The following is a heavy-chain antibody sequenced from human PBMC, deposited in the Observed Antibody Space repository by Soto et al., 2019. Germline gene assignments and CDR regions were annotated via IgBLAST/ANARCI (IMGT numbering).Heavy chain of an antibody. D-gene: IGHD3-16*01. J-gene: IGHJ5*02. V-gene: IGHV2-5*02. CDR3: ARRPITFMASWFDA. Sequence: QITLKESGPTLVKPAQTLTLTCTFSGSSLSTSGVAVGWLRQPPGKAPEWLALVYWDDDKRYSPSLKSRLTITKDTAKTQVVLTMTNMEPVDTATYYCARRPITFMASWFDAWGQGIPVTVSS. CDR2: VYWDDDK. CDR1: GSSLSTSGVA.